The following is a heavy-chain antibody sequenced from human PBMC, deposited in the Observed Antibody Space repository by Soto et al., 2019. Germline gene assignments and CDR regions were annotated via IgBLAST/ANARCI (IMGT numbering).Heavy chain of an antibody. CDR1: GFTFSSYG. D-gene: IGHD6-13*01. Sequence: GSLRLSCAASGFTFSSYGMHWVRQAPGKGLEWVAVISYDGSNKYYADSVKGRFTISRDNSKNTLYLQMNSLRAEDTAVYYCAKRVIVAAVTPKKYGMDVWGQGTTVTVSS. J-gene: IGHJ6*02. CDR3: AKRVIVAAVTPKKYGMDV. V-gene: IGHV3-30*18. CDR2: ISYDGSNK.